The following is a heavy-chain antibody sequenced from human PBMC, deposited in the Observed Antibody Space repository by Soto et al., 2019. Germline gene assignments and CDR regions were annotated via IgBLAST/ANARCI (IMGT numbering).Heavy chain of an antibody. V-gene: IGHV1-18*01. D-gene: IGHD3-22*01. Sequence: QVQLVQSGAEVKKPGASVKVSCKASGYTFTSYGISWVRQAPGQGLEWMGWISAYNGNTNYAQKLQGRVTMTTDTAQSTAYMELSSLGSDDTAVHYCASVNYYASIGAFDLWGQGTMVTGSS. CDR2: ISAYNGNT. J-gene: IGHJ3*01. CDR1: GYTFTSYG. CDR3: ASVNYYASIGAFDL.